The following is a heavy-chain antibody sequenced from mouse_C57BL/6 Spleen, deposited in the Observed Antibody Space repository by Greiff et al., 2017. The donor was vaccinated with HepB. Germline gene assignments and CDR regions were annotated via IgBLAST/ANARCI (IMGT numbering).Heavy chain of an antibody. CDR1: GYAFSSYW. Sequence: VQLQQSGAELVKPGASVKISCKASGYAFSSYWMNWVKQRPGKGLEWIGQIYPGDGDTNYNGKFKGKATLTADKSSSTAYMQLSSLTSEDSAVYFCARCYYGSSRYFDVWGTGTTVTVSS. CDR2: IYPGDGDT. V-gene: IGHV1-80*01. J-gene: IGHJ1*03. D-gene: IGHD1-1*01. CDR3: ARCYYGSSRYFDV.